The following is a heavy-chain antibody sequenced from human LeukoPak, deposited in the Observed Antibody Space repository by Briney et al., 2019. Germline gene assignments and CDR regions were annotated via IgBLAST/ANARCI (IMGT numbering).Heavy chain of an antibody. CDR1: GFTFSSYA. CDR2: ISGSTGNT. J-gene: IGHJ4*02. D-gene: IGHD1-26*01. CDR3: AKAGSIRFDY. Sequence: PGGSLRLSCAASGFTFSSYAMSWVRQAPGKGLEWVSAISGSTGNTYYANSVKGRFTISRDNSKNTVYLQMNSLRAEDTAVYYCAKAGSIRFDYWGQGTLVTVSS. V-gene: IGHV3-23*01.